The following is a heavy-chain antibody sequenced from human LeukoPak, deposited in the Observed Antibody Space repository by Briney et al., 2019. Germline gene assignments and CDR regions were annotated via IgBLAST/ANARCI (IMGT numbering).Heavy chain of an antibody. CDR3: ATVPAAILNY. Sequence: GGSLRLSCAASGYTFSSYAMSWVRQAPGKGLEWVSAISGSGGSTYYADSVKGRFTISRDNSKNTLYLQMKSLRAEDTAVYYCATVPAAILNYWGQGTLVTVSS. CDR2: ISGSGGST. J-gene: IGHJ4*02. V-gene: IGHV3-23*01. D-gene: IGHD2-2*02. CDR1: GYTFSSYA.